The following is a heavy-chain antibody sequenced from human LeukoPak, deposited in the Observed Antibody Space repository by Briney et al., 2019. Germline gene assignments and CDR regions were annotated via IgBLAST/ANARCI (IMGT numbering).Heavy chain of an antibody. CDR1: GFTFSSYG. Sequence: GGSLRLSCAVSGFTFSSYGMHWVRQAPGKGLEWVAVIWYDGSNKYYADSVKGRFTISRDNSKNTLYLQMNSLRAEDTAVYYYARDSRNDFDFQHWGQGTLVTVSS. CDR2: IWYDGSNK. D-gene: IGHD2-21*02. CDR3: ARDSRNDFDFQH. V-gene: IGHV3-33*01. J-gene: IGHJ1*01.